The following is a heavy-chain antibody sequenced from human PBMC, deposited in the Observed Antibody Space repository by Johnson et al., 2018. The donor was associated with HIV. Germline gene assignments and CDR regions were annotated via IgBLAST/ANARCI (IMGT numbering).Heavy chain of an antibody. CDR3: ARDLVGSPRAFDI. J-gene: IGHJ3*02. CDR2: ISWNGGST. V-gene: IGHV3-20*04. CDR1: GFTFSSYW. Sequence: VQLVESGGGVVQPGGSLRLSCAASGFTFSSYWMHWVRQAPGKGLEWVSGISWNGGSTAYADSVKGRFTISRDNAKNSLYLQMHSLRVEDTASYYCARDLVGSPRAFDIWGQGTMVTISS. D-gene: IGHD2-8*02.